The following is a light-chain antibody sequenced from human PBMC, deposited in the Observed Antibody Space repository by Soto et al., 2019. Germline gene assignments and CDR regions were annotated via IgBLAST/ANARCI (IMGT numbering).Light chain of an antibody. CDR3: QHYNSYSEA. J-gene: IGKJ1*01. Sequence: DIVMTQSPDSLPVSLRERATTNCKSSQSVLYSSNNKNYLAWYQQKPGQPPKVLIYWASTRECGVPDRFSGSGSGTDFTLTISSLQPDDFATYYCQHYNSYSEAFGQGTKVDI. CDR1: QSVLYSSNNKNY. CDR2: WAS. V-gene: IGKV4-1*01.